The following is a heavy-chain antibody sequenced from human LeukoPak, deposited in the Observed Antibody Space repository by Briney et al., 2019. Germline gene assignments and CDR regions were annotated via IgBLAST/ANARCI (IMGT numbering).Heavy chain of an antibody. J-gene: IGHJ4*02. CDR3: ARGPPNWNYVEYYFDY. CDR1: GYTFTSYG. CDR2: ISAYNGNT. V-gene: IGHV1-18*01. D-gene: IGHD1-7*01. Sequence: ASVKVSCKASGYTFTSYGISWVRQAPGQGLEWMGWISAYNGNTNYAQKLQGRVTMTTDTSTSTAYMELRSLRSDDTAVYYCARGPPNWNYVEYYFDYWGQGTPVTVSS.